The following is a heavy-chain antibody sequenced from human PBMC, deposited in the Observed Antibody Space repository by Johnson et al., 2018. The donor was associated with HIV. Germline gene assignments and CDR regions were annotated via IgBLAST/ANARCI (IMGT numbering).Heavy chain of an antibody. V-gene: IGHV3-53*01. CDR2: IHSGGST. CDR1: GLSVSINY. CDR3: AKRATVVSGSPSDAFDI. J-gene: IGHJ3*02. D-gene: IGHD1-26*01. Sequence: VQLVESGGGLIQPGGSLRLSCAVSGLSVSINYITWVRQAPGKGLEWVSVIHSGGSTYYADSVVGRFTISRDNSKNTLNVQMHSLRVDDTAVYYCAKRATVVSGSPSDAFDIWGQGTKVTVSS.